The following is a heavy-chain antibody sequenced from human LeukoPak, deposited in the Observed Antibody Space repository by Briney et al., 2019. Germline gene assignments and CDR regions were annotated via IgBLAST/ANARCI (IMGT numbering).Heavy chain of an antibody. CDR2: INHSGST. J-gene: IGHJ6*04. CDR3: ARARLVSYGSGSLDV. Sequence: SETLSLTCAVYGGSFSGYYWSWIRQPPGKGLEWIGEINHSGSTNYNPSLKSRVTISVDTSKNQFSLKLSSVTAADTAVYYCARARLVSYGSGSLDVWGKGTTVTISS. CDR1: GGSFSGYY. V-gene: IGHV4-34*01. D-gene: IGHD3-10*01.